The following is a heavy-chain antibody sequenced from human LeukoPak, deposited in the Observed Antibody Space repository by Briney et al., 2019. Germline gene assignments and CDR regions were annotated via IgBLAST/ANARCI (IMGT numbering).Heavy chain of an antibody. CDR3: ARVAPYGDYGDY. J-gene: IGHJ4*02. CDR2: IIPILGIA. Sequence: SVKVSCKASGGTFSSYAISWVRQAPGQGLEWMGRIIPILGIANYAQKFQGRVTITADKSTSTAYMELSSLRSEDTAVYYCARVAPYGDYGDYWGQGTLVTVSS. V-gene: IGHV1-69*04. D-gene: IGHD4-17*01. CDR1: GGTFSSYA.